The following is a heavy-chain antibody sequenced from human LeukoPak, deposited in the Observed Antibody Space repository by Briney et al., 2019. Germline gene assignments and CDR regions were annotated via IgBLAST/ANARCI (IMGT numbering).Heavy chain of an antibody. D-gene: IGHD3-3*01. J-gene: IGHJ4*02. CDR3: ARARKMSGYYPTSDY. V-gene: IGHV1-2*02. CDR1: GYTFTGYY. Sequence: ASVKVSCKASGYTFTGYYMHWVRQAPGQGLEWMGWINPNGGGTNYAQKFQGRVTMTRDTSISTAYMELSRLRSDDTAVYYCARARKMSGYYPTSDYWGQGTLVTVSS. CDR2: INPNGGGT.